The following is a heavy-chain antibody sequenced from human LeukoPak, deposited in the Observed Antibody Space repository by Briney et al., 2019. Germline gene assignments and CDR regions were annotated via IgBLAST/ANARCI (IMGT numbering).Heavy chain of an antibody. J-gene: IGHJ4*02. V-gene: IGHV4-4*02. CDR3: ARHGSYSLAF. D-gene: IGHD1-26*01. CDR2: IYYIGST. Sequence: SGTLSLTCAVSGGFISSGGYWSWLRQPPGKGLEWTGQIYYIGSTNYNPPLESRVIMSLDKSTNQLSLRFNSVTAADTAVYYCARHGSYSLAFWGQGALVTVSS. CDR1: GGFISSGGY.